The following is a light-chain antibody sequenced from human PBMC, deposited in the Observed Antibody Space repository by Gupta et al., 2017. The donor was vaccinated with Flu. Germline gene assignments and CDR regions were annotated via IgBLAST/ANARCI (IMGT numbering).Light chain of an antibody. V-gene: IGKV1-33*01. CDR1: QDIRNY. Sequence: SLSASVGDRVTITCQASQDIRNYLNWYQQKPGKAPKLLIYDASNLETGVPSRFSGSGSGTHFSFTISSLQPEDIAAYFCQQYDSLSITFGQGTRLEIK. CDR3: QQYDSLSIT. J-gene: IGKJ5*01. CDR2: DAS.